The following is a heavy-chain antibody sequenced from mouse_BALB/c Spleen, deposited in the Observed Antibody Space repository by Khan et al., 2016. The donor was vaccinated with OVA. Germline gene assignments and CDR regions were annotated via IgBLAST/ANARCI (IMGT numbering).Heavy chain of an antibody. CDR1: GFSLSRYN. Sequence: QVQLNQSGPGLVAPSQSLSITCTVSGFSLSRYNIHWVRQPPGKGLEWLGMIWGGGGTDYNSTLKIRLSISKDNSKSQVFLQMNSLQTDDTAMYYCARAYYRYDDDYAMDYWGQGTSVTVSS. J-gene: IGHJ4*01. D-gene: IGHD2-14*01. V-gene: IGHV2-6-4*01. CDR2: IWGGGGT. CDR3: ARAYYRYDDDYAMDY.